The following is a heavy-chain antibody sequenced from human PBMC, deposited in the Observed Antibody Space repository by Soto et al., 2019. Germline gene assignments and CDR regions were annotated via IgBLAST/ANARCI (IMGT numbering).Heavy chain of an antibody. J-gene: IGHJ4*02. D-gene: IGHD3-3*01. Sequence: PGESLKISCVASGFTFSRYAMSWVRQAPGKGLEWVSTVSASGGGTNSADSVKGRFTISRDDSKNTLYLQMNSLKTEDTAVYYCTTEDFWSGYSKGWGQGTLVTVSS. CDR1: GFTFSRYA. V-gene: IGHV3-23*01. CDR3: TTEDFWSGYSKG. CDR2: VSASGGGT.